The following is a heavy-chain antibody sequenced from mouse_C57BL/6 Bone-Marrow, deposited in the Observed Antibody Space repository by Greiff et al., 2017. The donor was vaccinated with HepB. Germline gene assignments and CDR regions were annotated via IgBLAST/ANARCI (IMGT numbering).Heavy chain of an antibody. D-gene: IGHD1-1*02. V-gene: IGHV5-15*01. CDR2: ISNLAYSI. CDR3: AYGAWFAY. Sequence: VMLVESGGGLVQPGGSLKLSCAASGFTFSDYGMAWVRQAPRKGPEWVAFISNLAYSIYYADTVTGRFTISRENAKNTLYLEMSSLRSEDTAMYYCAYGAWFAYWGQGTLVTVSA. CDR1: GFTFSDYG. J-gene: IGHJ3*01.